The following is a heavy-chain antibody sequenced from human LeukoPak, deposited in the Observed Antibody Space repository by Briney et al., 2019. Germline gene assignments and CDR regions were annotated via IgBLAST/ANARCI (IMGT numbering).Heavy chain of an antibody. CDR3: ATVGYCSGGSCYPWGDYFDY. Sequence: VASVKVSCKASGYTFTGYYMHWVRQAPGQGFEWMGWINPNSGGTNYAQKFQGRVTMTRDTSINTAYMELSSLRSEDTAVYYCATVGYCSGGSCYPWGDYFDYWGQGTLVTVSS. D-gene: IGHD2-15*01. CDR1: GYTFTGYY. J-gene: IGHJ4*02. CDR2: INPNSGGT. V-gene: IGHV1-2*02.